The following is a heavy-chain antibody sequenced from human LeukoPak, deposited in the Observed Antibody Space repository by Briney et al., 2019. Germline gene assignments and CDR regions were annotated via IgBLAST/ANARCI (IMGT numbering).Heavy chain of an antibody. D-gene: IGHD4-17*01. V-gene: IGHV3-73*01. CDR3: TRHTVTTCY. J-gene: IGHJ4*02. CDR1: GFTFSSYA. CDR2: IRSKANSYAT. Sequence: GGSLRLSCAASGFTFSSYAMHWVRQAPGKGLEWVGRIRSKANSYATAYAASVKGRFTISRDDSKNTAYLQMNSLKTEDTAVYYCTRHTVTTCYWGQGTLVTVSS.